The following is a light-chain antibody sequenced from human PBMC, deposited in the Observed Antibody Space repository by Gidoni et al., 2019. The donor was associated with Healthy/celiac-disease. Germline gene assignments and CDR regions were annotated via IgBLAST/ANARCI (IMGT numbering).Light chain of an antibody. CDR1: SSDVGSYNL. CDR3: CSYAGSSTDVV. V-gene: IGLV2-23*01. J-gene: IGLJ2*01. CDR2: EGS. Sequence: QSALTHPASVSGSPVQSLTISCTGTSSDVGSYNLVSWYQQHPGKAPKLMIYEGSKRPSGVSNRFSGSKSGNTASLTISGLQAEDEADYYCCSYAGSSTDVVFGGGTKLTVL.